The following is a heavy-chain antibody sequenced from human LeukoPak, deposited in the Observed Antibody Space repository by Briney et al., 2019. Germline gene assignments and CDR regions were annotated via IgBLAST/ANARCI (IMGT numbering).Heavy chain of an antibody. D-gene: IGHD3-10*01. CDR3: ARRYYYGSGSEPTGLGY. Sequence: GESLKISCQGSGYTFTSYWIGWVRQMPGKGLEWMGIIYPGDSDTRYSPSFQGQVTISADKSISTAYLQWSSLKASDTAMYYCARRYYYGSGSEPTGLGYWGQGTLVTVSS. J-gene: IGHJ4*02. CDR1: GYTFTSYW. V-gene: IGHV5-51*01. CDR2: IYPGDSDT.